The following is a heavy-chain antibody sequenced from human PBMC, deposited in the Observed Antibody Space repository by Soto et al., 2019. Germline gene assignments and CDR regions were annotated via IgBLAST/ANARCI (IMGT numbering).Heavy chain of an antibody. CDR1: GGSISSSSYY. V-gene: IGHV4-39*01. CDR3: VSYLIMVTY. D-gene: IGHD4-17*01. CDR2: IYYSGTT. Sequence: SETRSHYWPVSGGSISSSSYYWGWIRQPPGKGPEWIGSIYYSGTTYYNPSLKSRVTMSVDSSKNQFSLKLSSVTAADTAVYYCVSYLIMVTYWGQGALVTVS. J-gene: IGHJ4*02.